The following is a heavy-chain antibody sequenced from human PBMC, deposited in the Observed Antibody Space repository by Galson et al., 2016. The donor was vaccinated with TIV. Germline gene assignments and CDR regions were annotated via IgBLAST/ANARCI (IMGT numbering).Heavy chain of an antibody. Sequence: SETLSLTCTVSGGSISDSSYFWGWIRQPPGKGLEWIGRVYASGTTNYNPSLKSRVTISVDTSKNHFSLKLSSVTAADTAVYFCAREDPHSYSGFEWTHWGQGILVTVSS. CDR2: VYASGTT. D-gene: IGHD5-12*01. J-gene: IGHJ4*02. V-gene: IGHV4-39*02. CDR3: AREDPHSYSGFEWTH. CDR1: GGSISDSSYF.